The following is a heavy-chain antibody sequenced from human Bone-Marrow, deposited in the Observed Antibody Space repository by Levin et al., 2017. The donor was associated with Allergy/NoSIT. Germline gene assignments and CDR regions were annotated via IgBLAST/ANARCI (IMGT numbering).Heavy chain of an antibody. J-gene: IGHJ4*02. CDR1: GFTFSSYS. CDR2: ISSASSTI. V-gene: IGHV3-48*01. CDR3: ARDLWIAAL. Sequence: PGGSLRLSCAASGFTFSSYSMNWVRQAPGKGLEWLSYISSASSTIYYADSVKGRFTISRDNADNSLYLQMNSLRAEDTAVYYCARDLWIAALWGQGTLVTVAS. D-gene: IGHD6-6*01.